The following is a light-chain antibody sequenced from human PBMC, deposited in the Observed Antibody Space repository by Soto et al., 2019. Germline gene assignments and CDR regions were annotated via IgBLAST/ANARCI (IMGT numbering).Light chain of an antibody. CDR1: QTIMTY. V-gene: IGKV1-39*01. Sequence: DIQMTQSPSSLSASVGDEVTITCRASQTIMTYLNWYQLKPGKPPRLLIYAASSLQSGVPSRFSGSGSETDFTLTISSLQPEDFATYSRQQSYSTTWTFGQGTKVDIK. J-gene: IGKJ1*01. CDR2: AAS. CDR3: QQSYSTTWT.